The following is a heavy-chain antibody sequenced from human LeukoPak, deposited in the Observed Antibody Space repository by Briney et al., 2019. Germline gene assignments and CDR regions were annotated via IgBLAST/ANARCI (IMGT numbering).Heavy chain of an antibody. J-gene: IGHJ5*02. CDR2: MNPNSGNT. CDR3: ARGLRSSKRNIVVVPAAIGYWFDP. V-gene: IGHV1-8*01. CDR1: GYTFTSYD. Sequence: ASVKVSCKASGYTFTSYDINWARQATGQGLEWMGWMNPNSGNTGYAQKFQGRVTMTRNTSISTAYMELSSLRSEDTAVYYCARGLRSSKRNIVVVPAAIGYWFDPWGQGTLVTVSS. D-gene: IGHD2-2*01.